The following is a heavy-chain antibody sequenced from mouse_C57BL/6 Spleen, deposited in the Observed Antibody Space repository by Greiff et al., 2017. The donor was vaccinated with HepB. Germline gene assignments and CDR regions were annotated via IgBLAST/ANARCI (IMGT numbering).Heavy chain of an antibody. Sequence: QVQLKQSGAELVKPGASVKMSCKASGYTFTTYPIEWMKQNHGKSLEWIGNFHPYNDDTKYNEKFKGKATLTVEKSSSTVYLELSRLTSDDSAVYYCARAPNYYGSSHWYFDVWGTGTTVTVSS. CDR1: GYTFTTYP. D-gene: IGHD1-1*01. J-gene: IGHJ1*03. CDR2: FHPYNDDT. CDR3: ARAPNYYGSSHWYFDV. V-gene: IGHV1-47*01.